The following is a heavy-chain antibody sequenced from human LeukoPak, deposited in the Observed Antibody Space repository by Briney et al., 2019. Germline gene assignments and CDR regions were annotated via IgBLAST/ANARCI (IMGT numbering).Heavy chain of an antibody. J-gene: IGHJ4*02. CDR2: INHSGNT. V-gene: IGHV4-34*01. D-gene: IGHD2-21*02. CDR1: GGSFSGYY. CDR3: ARESEETDFDY. Sequence: PSETLSVTCAVYGGSFSGYYWSWIRQPPGKGLEWMGEINHSGNTRYNPSLKSGVSMSADTSKNQFSLKLRSVTAADTAVYYCARESEETDFDYWGQGTLVTVSS.